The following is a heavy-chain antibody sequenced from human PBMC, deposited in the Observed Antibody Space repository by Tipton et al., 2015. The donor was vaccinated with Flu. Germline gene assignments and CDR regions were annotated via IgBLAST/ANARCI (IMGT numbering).Heavy chain of an antibody. CDR1: GFTFSDFG. CDR3: AREEGRGYFDY. V-gene: IGHV3-30*02. CDR2: MQYDRTKIHFDGGNK. D-gene: IGHD1-26*01. J-gene: IGHJ4*02. Sequence: SLRLSCAASGFTFSDFGFHWVRQAPGKGLEWVAYMQYDRTKIHFDGGNKYYADSVKGRFSISRDNSKNEVYLQMNSLRPEDTTIYYCAREEGRGYFDYWGQGILVTVSS.